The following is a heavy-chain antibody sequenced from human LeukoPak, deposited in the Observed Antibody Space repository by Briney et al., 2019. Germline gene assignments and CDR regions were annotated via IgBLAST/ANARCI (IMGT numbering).Heavy chain of an antibody. V-gene: IGHV3-23*01. Sequence: GGSLRLSCAASGFTFSSYAMSWVRQAPGKGLEWVSAISGSGGSTYYADSVKGRFTISRDNSKNTLYLQMNGLRAEDTAVYYCAKRKITFGGVIVHPFDYWGQGTLVTVSS. CDR2: ISGSGGST. D-gene: IGHD3-16*02. CDR3: AKRKITFGGVIVHPFDY. CDR1: GFTFSSYA. J-gene: IGHJ4*02.